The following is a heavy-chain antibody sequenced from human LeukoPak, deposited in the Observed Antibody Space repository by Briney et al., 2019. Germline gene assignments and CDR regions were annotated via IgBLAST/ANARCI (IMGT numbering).Heavy chain of an antibody. CDR2: FYYTGST. CDR3: ARGGAARLHFQN. V-gene: IGHV4-61*01. Sequence: SETLSLTCTVSGGSVSGGSYYWSWIRQPPGKGLEWIGYFYYTGSTNYNPSLKSRVTISVDTSKNQFSLNLNSVTAADTAVYYRARGGAARLHFQNWGQGTLVTVSS. J-gene: IGHJ1*01. CDR1: GGSVSGGSYY. D-gene: IGHD6-6*01.